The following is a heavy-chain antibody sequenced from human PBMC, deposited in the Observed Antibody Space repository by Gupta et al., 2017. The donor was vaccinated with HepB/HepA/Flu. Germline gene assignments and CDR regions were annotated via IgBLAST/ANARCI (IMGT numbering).Heavy chain of an antibody. D-gene: IGHD3-10*01. CDR2: TYYRSKWYN. CDR1: GDSVSRNSAA. V-gene: IGHV6-1*01. J-gene: IGHJ4*02. Sequence: QVQLQQSGPGLVKPSQTLSLTCAISGDSVSRNSAAWHWIRQSPSRGLEWLGRTYYRSKWYNDYAVSVKSRITISADTSKNQFSLQVNSVTPEDAAVYFCAREGTGLSDWSQGTLVTVSS. CDR3: AREGTGLSD.